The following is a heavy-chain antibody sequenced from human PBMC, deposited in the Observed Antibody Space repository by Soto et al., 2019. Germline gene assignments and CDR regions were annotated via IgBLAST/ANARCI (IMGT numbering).Heavy chain of an antibody. V-gene: IGHV4-34*01. CDR3: ARGYGWRPRGIDY. CDR2: INHSGST. D-gene: IGHD2-21*02. J-gene: IGHJ4*02. CDR1: GGSFSGYY. Sequence: QVQLQQWGAGLLKPSETLSLTCAVYGGSFSGYYWSWIRQPPGKGLEWIGEINHSGSTNYNPSLKSRVTISVDTSKNQFSLKLSSVTAADTAVYYCARGYGWRPRGIDYWGQGTLVTVSS.